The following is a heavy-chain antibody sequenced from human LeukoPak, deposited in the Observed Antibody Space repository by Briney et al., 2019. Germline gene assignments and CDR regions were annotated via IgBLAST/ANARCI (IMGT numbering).Heavy chain of an antibody. V-gene: IGHV3-21*01. CDR1: GFTFSTYT. CDR2: ISSSSTYT. D-gene: IGHD1-26*01. CDR3: VTYSGPGAFDI. J-gene: IGHJ3*02. Sequence: AGGSLRLSCAASGFTFSTYTMNWVRQAPGKGLEWVSSISSSSTYTYYADSMKGRFTISRDNAKNSLYLQMNSLRAEDTAVYYYVTYSGPGAFDIWGQGTMVTVSS.